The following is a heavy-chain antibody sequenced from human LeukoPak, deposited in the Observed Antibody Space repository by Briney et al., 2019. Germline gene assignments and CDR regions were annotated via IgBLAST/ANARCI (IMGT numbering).Heavy chain of an antibody. J-gene: IGHJ4*02. Sequence: GGSLRLSCAASGFTFSTYSMNWVRQAPGKGLEWVSSISGASRSIYYAESVRGRFTISRDNAKNSLYLQMNSLRAEDTAVYYCARPLAGLIAAAWDYWGQGSLLTVSS. V-gene: IGHV3-21*01. D-gene: IGHD6-13*01. CDR3: ARPLAGLIAAAWDY. CDR2: ISGASRSI. CDR1: GFTFSTYS.